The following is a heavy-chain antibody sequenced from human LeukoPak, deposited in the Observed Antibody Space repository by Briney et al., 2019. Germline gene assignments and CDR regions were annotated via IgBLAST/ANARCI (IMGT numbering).Heavy chain of an antibody. CDR3: VRDGRSGERTAFNI. D-gene: IGHD3-10*01. CDR2: IKEDAGEK. J-gene: IGHJ3*02. V-gene: IGHV3-7*01. CDR1: GFNFRGDW. Sequence: PGGSLRLSCAASGFNFRGDWMSWVRQAPGKGLESVVIIKEDAGEKYYVESVRGRFTISRDNAKNSLYLQMNNLRDEDTAVYYCVRDGRSGERTAFNIWGQGTKVTVSS.